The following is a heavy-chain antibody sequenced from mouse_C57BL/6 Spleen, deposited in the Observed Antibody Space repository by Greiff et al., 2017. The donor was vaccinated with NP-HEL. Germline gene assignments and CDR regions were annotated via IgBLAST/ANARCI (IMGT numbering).Heavy chain of an antibody. CDR2: INPNNGGT. V-gene: IGHV1-26*01. CDR1: GYTFTDYY. Sequence: EVQLQQSGPELVKPGASVKISCKASGYTFTDYYMNWVKQSHGKSLEWIGDINPNNGGTSYNQKFKGKATLTVDKSSSTAYMELRSLTSEDSAVYYCARRIYDYDGVYYAMDYWGQGTSVTVSS. CDR3: ARRIYDYDGVYYAMDY. J-gene: IGHJ4*01. D-gene: IGHD2-4*01.